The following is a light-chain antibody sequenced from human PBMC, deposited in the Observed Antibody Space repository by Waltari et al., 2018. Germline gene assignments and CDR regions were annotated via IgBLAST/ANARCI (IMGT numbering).Light chain of an antibody. Sequence: SYELTQPSSVSVSLGQTATITCSGDLLSNRYVRWFQQKAGQPPVLVIYQDTERPSGIPERFSGSSSGTTVTLTISGAQVEDEADYYCYSTADHDLGVFAAGTKVTVL. CDR2: QDT. CDR3: YSTADHDLGV. CDR1: LLSNRY. J-gene: IGLJ1*01. V-gene: IGLV3-27*01.